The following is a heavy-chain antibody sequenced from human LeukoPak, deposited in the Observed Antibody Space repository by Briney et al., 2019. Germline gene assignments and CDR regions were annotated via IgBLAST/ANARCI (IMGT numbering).Heavy chain of an antibody. Sequence: GGSLRLSCAASGFTFSDHYMDWVRQAPGKGLECDGRTRNKANSYTTEYAASVKGRFTISRDDSKNSLYLQMNSLKTEDTAVYYCASGGSGSYHSGYFDYWGQGTLVTVSS. D-gene: IGHD3-10*01. CDR2: TRNKANSYTT. CDR3: ASGGSGSYHSGYFDY. CDR1: GFTFSDHY. J-gene: IGHJ4*02. V-gene: IGHV3-72*01.